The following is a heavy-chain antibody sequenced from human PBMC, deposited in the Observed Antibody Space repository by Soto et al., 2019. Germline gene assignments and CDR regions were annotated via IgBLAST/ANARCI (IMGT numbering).Heavy chain of an antibody. CDR1: GFTLSSYG. V-gene: IGHV3-30*18. J-gene: IGHJ4*02. D-gene: IGHD5-18*01. Sequence: QVQLVESGGGVVQPGKSLRLSCAVSGFTLSSYGIHWVRQAPGKGLEWVAFMSYDGNKKSYADSVKGRFTISRDNSKNTLYLQMDSLRAEDTAMYYCAKGLSVIQEWIIDGHWGQGTQVTVS. CDR2: MSYDGNKK. CDR3: AKGLSVIQEWIIDGH.